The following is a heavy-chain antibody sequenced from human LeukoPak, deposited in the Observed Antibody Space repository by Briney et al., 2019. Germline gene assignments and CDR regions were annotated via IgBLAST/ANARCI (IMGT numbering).Heavy chain of an antibody. V-gene: IGHV4-61*02. CDR3: ASSYDSSGYYFGVGAFDI. CDR1: GGSISSGSYY. D-gene: IGHD3-22*01. Sequence: PSQTLSLTCTVSGGSISSGSYYWSWIRQPAGKGLEWIGRIYTSGSTNYNPSLKSRVTISVDTSKNQFSLKLISVTAADTAVYYCASSYDSSGYYFGVGAFDIWGQGTMVTVSS. CDR2: IYTSGST. J-gene: IGHJ3*02.